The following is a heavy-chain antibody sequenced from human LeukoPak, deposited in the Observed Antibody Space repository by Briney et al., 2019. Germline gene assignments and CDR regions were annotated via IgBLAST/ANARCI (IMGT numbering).Heavy chain of an antibody. CDR1: GFTFSNYG. V-gene: IGHV3-23*01. J-gene: IGHJ4*02. CDR3: AKDRSIGTYYTFDH. Sequence: GGSLRLSCAASGFTFSNYGMNWVRQAPGKGLEWVSGISASAAMTYYADSVKGRFTVSRDNSNNRLYLQMSGLTAADTAVYYCAKDRSIGTYYTFDHWGQGTLVTVSS. CDR2: ISASAAMT. D-gene: IGHD1-26*01.